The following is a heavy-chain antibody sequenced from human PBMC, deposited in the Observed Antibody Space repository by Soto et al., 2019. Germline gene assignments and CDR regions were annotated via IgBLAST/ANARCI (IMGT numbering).Heavy chain of an antibody. CDR1: GFTFSSYG. Sequence: GGSLRLSCAASGFTFSSYGMHWVRQAPGKGLEWVAVIWYDGSNKYYADSVKGRFTISRDNSKNTLYLQMNSLRAGDTAVYYCARDGHIVVVPAASYYYGMDVWGQGTTVTVSS. D-gene: IGHD2-2*01. CDR2: IWYDGSNK. J-gene: IGHJ6*02. CDR3: ARDGHIVVVPAASYYYGMDV. V-gene: IGHV3-33*01.